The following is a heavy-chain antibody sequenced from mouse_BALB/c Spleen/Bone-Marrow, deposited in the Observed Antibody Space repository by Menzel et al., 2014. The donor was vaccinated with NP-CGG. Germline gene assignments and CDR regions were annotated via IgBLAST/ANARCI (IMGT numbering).Heavy chain of an antibody. J-gene: IGHJ3*01. CDR1: GYTFTDYY. CDR3: AGSRGYAWFAY. CDR2: IYPGSGNT. Sequence: QVQLQQSGAELARPGASVKLSCKASGYTFTDYYINWVKQRTGQGLEWIGEIYPGSGNTYYNEKFKGKATLTADKSSSTAYMQLSSLTSEDSAVYFCAGSRGYAWFAYWGQGTLVTVSA. V-gene: IGHV1-77*01. D-gene: IGHD2-2*01.